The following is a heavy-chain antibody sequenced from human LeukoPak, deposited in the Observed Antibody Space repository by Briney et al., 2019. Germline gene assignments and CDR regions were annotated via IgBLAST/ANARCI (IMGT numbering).Heavy chain of an antibody. CDR3: ARDSSGYQ. D-gene: IGHD3-22*01. V-gene: IGHV3-7*01. CDR1: GFTFSSYW. J-gene: IGHJ4*02. Sequence: GGSLRLSCAASGFTFSSYWMSWVRQAPGKGLEWVANIKEDGSEKYYGDSVKGRFTISRDNAKNSLYLEMNSLRVEDTAVYYCARDSSGYQWGQGTLVTVSS. CDR2: IKEDGSEK.